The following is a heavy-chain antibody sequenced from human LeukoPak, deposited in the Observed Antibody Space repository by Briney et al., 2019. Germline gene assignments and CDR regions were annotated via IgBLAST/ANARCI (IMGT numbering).Heavy chain of an antibody. CDR2: IKQDGSEK. J-gene: IGHJ4*02. CDR1: GFTFSSYS. CDR3: ARVYDVWSGYYRDY. D-gene: IGHD3-3*01. Sequence: GSLRLSCAASGFTFSSYSMNWVRQAPGKGLEWVANIKQDGSEKYYVDSVKGRFIVSRDNAKNSLYLQMNSLRAEDTAVYYCARVYDVWSGYYRDYWGQGTLVTVSS. V-gene: IGHV3-7*04.